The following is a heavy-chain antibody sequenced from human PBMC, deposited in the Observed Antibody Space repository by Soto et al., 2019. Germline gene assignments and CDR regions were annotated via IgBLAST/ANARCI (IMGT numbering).Heavy chain of an antibody. CDR3: ARAPGCCDYYYYMDV. J-gene: IGHJ6*03. CDR1: GYTYTSYD. D-gene: IGHD2-15*01. Sequence: ASVKVSCTASGYTYTSYDINWVRQATGQGLEWMGWMNPNSGNTGYAQKFQGRVTMTRNTSISTAYMELSSLRSEDTAVYYCARAPGCCDYYYYMDVWGKGTTVTVSS. V-gene: IGHV1-8*01. CDR2: MNPNSGNT.